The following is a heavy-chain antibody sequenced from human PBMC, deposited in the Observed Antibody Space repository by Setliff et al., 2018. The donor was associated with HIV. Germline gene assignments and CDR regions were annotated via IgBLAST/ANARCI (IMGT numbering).Heavy chain of an antibody. CDR2: INQDGSEK. Sequence: GGSLRLSCAASGFTFSNYWMSWVRQAPGKGLEWVAHINQDGSEKNHVDSVKGRFTISRDNARNSLYLQMNSLKADDTAVYYCARDVAVAGTEFWGQGALVTVSS. CDR1: GFTFSNYW. J-gene: IGHJ4*02. CDR3: ARDVAVAGTEF. V-gene: IGHV3-7*01. D-gene: IGHD6-19*01.